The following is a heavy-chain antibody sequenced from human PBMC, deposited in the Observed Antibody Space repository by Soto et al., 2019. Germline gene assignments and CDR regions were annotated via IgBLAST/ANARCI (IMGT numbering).Heavy chain of an antibody. CDR1: GGSISSYY. CDR3: ARVLGYCSSTSCYNGYYYYYGMDV. D-gene: IGHD2-2*02. V-gene: IGHV4-59*01. Sequence: PSETLSLTCTVSGGSISSYYWSWIRQPPGKGLEWIGYIYYSGSTNYNPSLKSRVTISVDTSKNQFSLKLSSVTAADTAVYYCARVLGYCSSTSCYNGYYYYYGMDVWGQGTTVTVYS. J-gene: IGHJ6*02. CDR2: IYYSGST.